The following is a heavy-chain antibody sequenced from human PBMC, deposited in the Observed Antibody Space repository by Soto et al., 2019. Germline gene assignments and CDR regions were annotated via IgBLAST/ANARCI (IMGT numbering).Heavy chain of an antibody. CDR1: GFTLSSYW. CDR3: ARLVERQCLNR. J-gene: IGHJ4*02. CDR2: INQNAGKI. V-gene: IGHV3-7*04. D-gene: IGHD2-15*01. Sequence: EVQLVESGGGLVQPGGSLRLSCAASGFTLSSYWMTWVRQPPGRGLEWVTNINQNAGKIYYVDSVKGRFTVSRDNAKNSLYLQMNSLSGEDTAVYYCARLVERQCLNRGGQGTLGTVSS.